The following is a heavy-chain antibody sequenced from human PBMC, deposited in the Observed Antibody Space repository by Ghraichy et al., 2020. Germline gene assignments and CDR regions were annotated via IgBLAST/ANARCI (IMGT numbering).Heavy chain of an antibody. V-gene: IGHV1-69*13. J-gene: IGHJ6*02. CDR3: ARDRGVYYYDSSGYYPMSYYGMDV. D-gene: IGHD3-22*01. CDR2: IIPIFGTA. Sequence: SVKVSCKASGGTFSSYAISWVRQAPGQGLEWMGGIIPIFGTANYAQKFQGRVTITADESTSTAYMELSSLRSEDTAVYYCARDRGVYYYDSSGYYPMSYYGMDVWGQGTTVTVSS. CDR1: GGTFSSYA.